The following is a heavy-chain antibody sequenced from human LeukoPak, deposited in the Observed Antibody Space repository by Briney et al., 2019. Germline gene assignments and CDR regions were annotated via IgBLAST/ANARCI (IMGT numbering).Heavy chain of an antibody. D-gene: IGHD6-13*01. V-gene: IGHV4-39*01. CDR2: IYYSGST. Sequence: SETLSLTCTVSGGSISSSSYYWGWLRQPPGKGLEWIGSIYYSGSTYYNPSLKSRVTISVDTSKNQFSLKLSSVTAADTAVYYCARQAQQQLVLFGAFDIWGQGTMVTVSS. J-gene: IGHJ3*02. CDR3: ARQAQQQLVLFGAFDI. CDR1: GGSISSSSYY.